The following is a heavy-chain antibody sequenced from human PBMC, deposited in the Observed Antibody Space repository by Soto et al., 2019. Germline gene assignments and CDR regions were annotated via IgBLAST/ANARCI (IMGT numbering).Heavy chain of an antibody. Sequence: SETLSLTCTVYGGSISSGDYYWSWIRQPPGKGLEWIGYIYYSGSTYYNPSLKSRVTISVDTSKNQFSLKLSSVTAADTAVYYCARRSGTIYYDFWSGYWFDPWGQGTLVTVSS. J-gene: IGHJ5*02. CDR2: IYYSGST. CDR1: GGSISSGDYY. D-gene: IGHD3-3*01. CDR3: ARRSGTIYYDFWSGYWFDP. V-gene: IGHV4-30-4*01.